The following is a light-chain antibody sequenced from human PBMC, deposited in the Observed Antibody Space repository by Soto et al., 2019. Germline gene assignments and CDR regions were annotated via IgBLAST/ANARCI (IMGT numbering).Light chain of an antibody. J-gene: IGKJ4*01. CDR2: DTS. CDR1: QGNGDT. V-gene: IGKV3-15*01. Sequence: EVVMTQSPATLSVSPGEGATLSCRASQGNGDTLAWYQHKPGQTPRLLIYDTSTRATGVPARFSGSRSGTEFTLTINSLQSEDFAVYHCQRYNNWPLTFGGGTKVESK. CDR3: QRYNNWPLT.